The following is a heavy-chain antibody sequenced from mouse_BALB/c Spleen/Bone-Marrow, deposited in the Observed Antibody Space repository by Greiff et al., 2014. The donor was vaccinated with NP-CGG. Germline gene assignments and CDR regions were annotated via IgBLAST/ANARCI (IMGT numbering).Heavy chain of an antibody. V-gene: IGHV14-3*02. J-gene: IGHJ3*01. CDR2: IDPANGNT. CDR1: GFNIKDTY. D-gene: IGHD1-1*01. Sequence: VQLQQSGAELVKPGASVKLSCTASGFNIKDTYMHWVKQRPELGLEWIGRIDPANGNTKYDPKFQGKATITADTSSNTAYLQLSSLTSEDTAVYYCALYYYGSSGFAYWGQGTLVTVSA. CDR3: ALYYYGSSGFAY.